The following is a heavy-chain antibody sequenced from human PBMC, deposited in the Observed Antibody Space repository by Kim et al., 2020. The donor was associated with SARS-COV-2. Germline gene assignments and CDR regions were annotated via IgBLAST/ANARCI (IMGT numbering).Heavy chain of an antibody. V-gene: IGHV4-59*01. CDR2: IYYSGST. Sequence: SETLSLTCTVSGGSISSYYWSWIRQPPGKGLEWIGYIYYSGSTNYNPSLKSRVTISVDTSKNQFPLKLSTVTAADTAAYYCARIGEYGSGSYYEQNYCYYYGIDAWGQGTTVTVSS. J-gene: IGHJ6*02. CDR3: ARIGEYGSGSYYEQNYCYYYGIDA. D-gene: IGHD3-10*01. CDR1: GGSISSYY.